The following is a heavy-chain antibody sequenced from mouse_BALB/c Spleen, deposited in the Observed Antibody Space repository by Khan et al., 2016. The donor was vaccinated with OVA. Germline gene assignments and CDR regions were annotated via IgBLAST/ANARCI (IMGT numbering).Heavy chain of an antibody. CDR1: GYSITSGYY. CDR3: ARDYYGTSWYFDV. D-gene: IGHD1-1*01. V-gene: IGHV3-6*02. CDR2: IRYDGSN. Sequence: EVQLVESGPGLVKPSQSLSLTCSVTGYSITSGYYWNWIRQFPGNKLEWMDYIRYDGSNNYNPSLKNRISITRDTSKNQFFLQLNSVTTEDTATFYCARDYYGTSWYFDVWGAGTTVTVSA. J-gene: IGHJ1*01.